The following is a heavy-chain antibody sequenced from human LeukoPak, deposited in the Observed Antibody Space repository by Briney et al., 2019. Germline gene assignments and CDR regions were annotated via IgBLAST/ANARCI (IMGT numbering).Heavy chain of an antibody. Sequence: SETLSLTCTVSGGSISSSSYYWGWIRQPPGKGLEWIGSIYYSGSTYYNPSLKSRVTISVDTSKNQFSLKLSSVTAADTAVYYCARGGYEARSYYFDYWGQGILVTVSS. CDR1: GGSISSSSYY. CDR2: IYYSGST. D-gene: IGHD5-12*01. J-gene: IGHJ4*02. V-gene: IGHV4-39*07. CDR3: ARGGYEARSYYFDY.